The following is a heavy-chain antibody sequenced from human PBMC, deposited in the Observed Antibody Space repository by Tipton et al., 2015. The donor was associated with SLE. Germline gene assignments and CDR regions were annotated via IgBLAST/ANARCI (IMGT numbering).Heavy chain of an antibody. D-gene: IGHD3-10*01. CDR2: IYYSGST. CDR3: ASGGHYYGSGSYLDY. J-gene: IGHJ4*02. V-gene: IGHV4-39*07. CDR1: GGSVSSGSYY. Sequence: TLSLTCTVSGGSVSSGSYYWGWIRQPPGKGLEWIGSIYYSGSTYYNPSLKSRVTISVDTSKNQFSLKLSSVTAADTAVYYCASGGHYYGSGSYLDYWGQGTLVTVSS.